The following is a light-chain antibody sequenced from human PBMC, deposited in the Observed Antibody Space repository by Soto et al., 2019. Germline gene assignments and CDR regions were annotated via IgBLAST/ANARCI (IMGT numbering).Light chain of an antibody. CDR1: SSDVGGYNY. J-gene: IGLJ3*02. Sequence: QSALTQPASVSGSPGQSITISCTGTSSDVGGYNYVSWYQQHPGKAPELMIYEVSNRPSGVSNRFSGSKSGNTASLTISGLQAEDEADYYCSSYTSSSNWVFGGGTTLTVL. V-gene: IGLV2-14*01. CDR2: EVS. CDR3: SSYTSSSNWV.